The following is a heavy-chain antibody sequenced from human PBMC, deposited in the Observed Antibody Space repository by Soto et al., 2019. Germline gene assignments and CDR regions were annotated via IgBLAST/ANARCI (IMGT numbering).Heavy chain of an antibody. CDR1: GYSFSSHA. D-gene: IGHD3-22*01. V-gene: IGHV1-69*06. Sequence: QVQLEQSGSEVQKSGSSVKVSCKASGYSFSSHAITWVRQAPGQGLEWMGGIIPVFGTPTYAQKFQGRLTISADKSTNTPFLELRSLRPKDTAVYYGAGGGALRPSGYWGDGFDSWGQETQAT. CDR3: AGGGALRPSGYWGDGFDS. CDR2: IIPVFGTP. J-gene: IGHJ4*02.